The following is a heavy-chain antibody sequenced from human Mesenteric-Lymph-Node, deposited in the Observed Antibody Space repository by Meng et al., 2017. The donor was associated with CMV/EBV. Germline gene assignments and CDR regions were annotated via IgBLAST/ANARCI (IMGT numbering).Heavy chain of an antibody. V-gene: IGHV4-39*07. CDR3: ARDLTNYGSGYDYWYFDL. J-gene: IGHJ2*01. CDR2: IYYSGST. D-gene: IGHD3-10*01. CDR1: ISSSSYY. Sequence: ISSSSYYWGWIRQPPGEGLEWIGSIYYSGSTYYNPSLKSRVTISVDTSKNQFSLKLSSVTAADTAVYYCARDLTNYGSGYDYWYFDLWGRGTLVTVSS.